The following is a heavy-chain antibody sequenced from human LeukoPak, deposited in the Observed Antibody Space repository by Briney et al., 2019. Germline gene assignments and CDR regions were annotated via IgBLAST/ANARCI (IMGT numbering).Heavy chain of an antibody. Sequence: ASVKVSCKASGYTFTTYGISWVRQAPGRGLEWMGWISTYNGNTNYAQKLQGRVTMTTDTSTSTAYMELRSLRSDDTAMYYCARAGCSTSCSLDYWGQGTLVTVSS. V-gene: IGHV1-18*01. CDR1: GYTFTTYG. CDR3: ARAGCSTSCSLDY. J-gene: IGHJ4*02. D-gene: IGHD2-2*01. CDR2: ISTYNGNT.